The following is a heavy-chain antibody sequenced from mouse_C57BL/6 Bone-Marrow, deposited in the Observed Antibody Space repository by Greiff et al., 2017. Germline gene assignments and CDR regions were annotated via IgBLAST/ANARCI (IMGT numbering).Heavy chain of an antibody. J-gene: IGHJ4*01. V-gene: IGHV1-55*01. D-gene: IGHD1-1*01. CDR1: GYTFTSYW. CDR3: ARSRLLLLYAMDY. CDR2: IYPGSGST. Sequence: QVHVKQSGAELVKPGASVKMSCKASGYTFTSYWITWVKQRPGQGLEWIGDIYPGSGSTNYNEKFKSKATLTVDTSSSTAYMQLSRLTSEDSAVYYCARSRLLLLYAMDYWGQGTSVTVSS.